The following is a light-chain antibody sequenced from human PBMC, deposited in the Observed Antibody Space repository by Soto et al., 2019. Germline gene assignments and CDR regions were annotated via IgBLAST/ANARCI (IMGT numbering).Light chain of an antibody. J-gene: IGKJ1*01. CDR3: QQYDGWPLR. CDR2: DAI. CDR1: QSISSN. V-gene: IGKV3-15*01. Sequence: EIVLTQSPATLSVSPGERATLSCRASQSISSNLAWYQQKPGQAPRLLMYDAILRATGIPDRLSGSGSGTEFTLTISSLQPEDFAVYYCQQYDGWPLRFGEGTKVDNK.